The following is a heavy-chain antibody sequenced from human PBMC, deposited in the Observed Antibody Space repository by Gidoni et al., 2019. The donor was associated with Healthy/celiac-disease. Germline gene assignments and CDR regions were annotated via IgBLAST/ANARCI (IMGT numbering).Heavy chain of an antibody. D-gene: IGHD6-6*01. Sequence: QVQLVESGGGLVKPGGSLRLSFAASGFPCSDYYMSWIRPAPGKGLEWVSYISSSSSYTNYADSVKGRFTISRDNAKNSLYLQMNSLRAEDTAVYYCARGPLYSSSPVAFDIWGQGTMVTVSS. V-gene: IGHV3-11*06. J-gene: IGHJ3*02. CDR3: ARGPLYSSSPVAFDI. CDR2: ISSSSSYT. CDR1: GFPCSDYY.